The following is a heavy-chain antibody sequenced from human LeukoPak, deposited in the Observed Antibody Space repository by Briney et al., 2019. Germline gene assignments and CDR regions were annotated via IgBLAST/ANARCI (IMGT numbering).Heavy chain of an antibody. V-gene: IGHV1-2*06. Sequence: GASVKVSCKASGYTFTGYYMHWVRQAPGQGLEWMGRINPNSGGTNYAQKFQGRVTMTRDTSISTAYMELSRLRSDDTAVYYCVSGYYYDSSGYYYDYWGQGNLVTVSS. D-gene: IGHD3-22*01. CDR2: INPNSGGT. CDR3: VSGYYYDSSGYYYDY. J-gene: IGHJ4*01. CDR1: GYTFTGYY.